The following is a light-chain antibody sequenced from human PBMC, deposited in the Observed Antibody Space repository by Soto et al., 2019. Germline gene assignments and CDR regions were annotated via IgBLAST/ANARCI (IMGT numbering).Light chain of an antibody. J-gene: IGLJ3*02. Sequence: QSVLTQPASVSGSPGQSITISCTGTSSDVGGYNYVSWYQQHPGKAPKLMIYEVSNRPSGVSNRFSGFKSGNTASLTISGLQAEDEDDYYCSSYTTISTLEVFGGGTQLTVL. V-gene: IGLV2-14*01. CDR3: SSYTTISTLEV. CDR1: SSDVGGYNY. CDR2: EVS.